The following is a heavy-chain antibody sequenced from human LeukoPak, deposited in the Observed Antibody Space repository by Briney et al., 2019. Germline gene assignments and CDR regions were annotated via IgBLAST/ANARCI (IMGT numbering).Heavy chain of an antibody. CDR2: ITSSSSTI. D-gene: IGHD5-12*01. J-gene: IGHJ3*01. V-gene: IGHV3-48*02. Sequence: PGGSLRLSCAASGITFSSHSMNWVRQAPGKGLEWVSYITSSSSTIYYADSVKGRFTISRDNAKNSLYLQMNILRDEDTAVYYCARCSGYDFFYPDWGQGTMVTVSS. CDR1: GITFSSHS. CDR3: ARCSGYDFFYPD.